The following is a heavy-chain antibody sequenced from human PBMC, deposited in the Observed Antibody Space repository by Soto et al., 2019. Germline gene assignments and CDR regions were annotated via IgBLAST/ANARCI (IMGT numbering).Heavy chain of an antibody. CDR2: VYYSGSS. CDR3: AKLSCTSSTCYFPGWFDP. Sequence: QVQLQESGPGLVKPSETLSLTCTVPGDSISGGASFWSWIRQPPGKGLEWIANVYYSGSSYYNPSLKSRLTISVDTTKNQFPLQLKSMTAADTAVYYCAKLSCTSSTCYFPGWFDPWGQGTLVTVSS. D-gene: IGHD2-2*01. J-gene: IGHJ5*02. V-gene: IGHV4-30-4*01. CDR1: GDSISGGASF.